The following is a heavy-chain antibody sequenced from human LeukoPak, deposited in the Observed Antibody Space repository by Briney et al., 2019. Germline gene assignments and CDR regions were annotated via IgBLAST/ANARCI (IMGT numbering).Heavy chain of an antibody. V-gene: IGHV4-30-2*01. D-gene: IGHD6-19*01. CDR3: AREAAVAGLGD. CDR1: GGSISSGGYS. Sequence: PSETLSLTCAVSGGSISSGGYSWSWIRQPPGKGLEWIGYIYHSGSTYYNPSLKSRVTISVDRSKNQFSLRLSSVTAADTAVYYCAREAAVAGLGDWGQGTLVTVSS. J-gene: IGHJ4*02. CDR2: IYHSGST.